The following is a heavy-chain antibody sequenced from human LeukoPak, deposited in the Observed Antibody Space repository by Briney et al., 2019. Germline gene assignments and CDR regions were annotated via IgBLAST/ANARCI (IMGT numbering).Heavy chain of an antibody. Sequence: GASVKVSCKASGGTFSSYAISWVRQAPGQGLEWMGGIIPIFGTANYAQKFQGRVTITADESTSTAYMELSSLRSEDTAVYYCARVGCSGGSCYPNYYYYGMDVWGQGTTVTVSS. D-gene: IGHD2-15*01. V-gene: IGHV1-69*13. CDR3: ARVGCSGGSCYPNYYYYGMDV. J-gene: IGHJ6*02. CDR1: GGTFSSYA. CDR2: IIPIFGTA.